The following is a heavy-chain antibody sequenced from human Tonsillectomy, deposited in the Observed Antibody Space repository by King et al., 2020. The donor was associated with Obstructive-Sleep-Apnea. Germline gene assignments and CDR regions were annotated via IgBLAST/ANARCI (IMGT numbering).Heavy chain of an antibody. V-gene: IGHV3-43D*03. CDR3: AKDIGPAPTRYCSGGSCYLFQH. CDR1: GFTFDYYA. J-gene: IGHJ1*01. CDR2: ISWGGGST. Sequence: VQLVESGGVVVQPGGSLRLSCAASGFTFDYYAMHWVRQAPGKGLEWVSLISWGGGSTYYAESVKGRFPISRDNSKNSLYLQRNSLRAEATALYYCAKDIGPAPTRYCSGGSCYLFQHWGQGTLVTVSS. D-gene: IGHD2-15*01.